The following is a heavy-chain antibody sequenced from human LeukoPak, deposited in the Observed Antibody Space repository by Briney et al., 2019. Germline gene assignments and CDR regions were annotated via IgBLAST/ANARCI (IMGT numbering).Heavy chain of an antibody. CDR2: IIPILGIA. J-gene: IGHJ1*01. Sequence: GASVKVSCKASGGTFSSYAISWVRQAPGQGLEWMGRIIPILGIANYAQKFQGRVTITADKSTSTAYMELSSLRSEDTAVYYCAREQWLVRRSEYFQHWGQGTLVTVSS. CDR1: GGTFSSYA. CDR3: AREQWLVRRSEYFQH. V-gene: IGHV1-69*04. D-gene: IGHD6-19*01.